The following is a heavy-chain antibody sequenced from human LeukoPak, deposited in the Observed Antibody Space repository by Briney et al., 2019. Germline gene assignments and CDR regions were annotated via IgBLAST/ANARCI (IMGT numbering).Heavy chain of an antibody. J-gene: IGHJ6*02. CDR1: GGSISSYY. V-gene: IGHV4-59*08. D-gene: IGHD6-13*01. Sequence: KPSETLSLTCTVSGGSISSYYWSWIRQPPGKGLEWLGYIYYGGSTNYNPSLKSRVTISVDTSKNQFSLKLSSVTAADTAVYYCARQTVPIAAAGNYYYYGMDVWGQGTTVTVSS. CDR3: ARQTVPIAAAGNYYYYGMDV. CDR2: IYYGGST.